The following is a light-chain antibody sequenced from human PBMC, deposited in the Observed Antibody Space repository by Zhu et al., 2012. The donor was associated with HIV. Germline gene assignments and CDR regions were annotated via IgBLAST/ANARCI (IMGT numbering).Light chain of an antibody. V-gene: IGKV1-5*03. Sequence: DIQMTQSPSTLSASVGDRVSITCRASQSINIWLAWFQQKPGKAPKVLMYKASSLESGVPSRFSGSGSGTDFTLTISSLQPDDFATYYCQQYNVYPWTFGQGTKVEV. CDR2: KAS. CDR3: QQYNVYPWT. J-gene: IGKJ1*01. CDR1: QSINIW.